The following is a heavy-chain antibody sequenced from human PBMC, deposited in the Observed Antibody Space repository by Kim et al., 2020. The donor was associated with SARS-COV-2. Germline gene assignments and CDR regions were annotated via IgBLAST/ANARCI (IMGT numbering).Heavy chain of an antibody. D-gene: IGHD6-13*01. Sequence: LKGRVTISVDTSKNHFSLKLTSVTAADTAVYYCARDFRRIAAVGTVWFDPWGQGTLVTVSS. V-gene: IGHV4-30-2*04. CDR3: ARDFRRIAAVGTVWFDP. J-gene: IGHJ5*02.